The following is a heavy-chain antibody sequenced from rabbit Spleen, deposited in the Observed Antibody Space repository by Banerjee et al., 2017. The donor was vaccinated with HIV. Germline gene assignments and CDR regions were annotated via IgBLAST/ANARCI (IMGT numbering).Heavy chain of an antibody. CDR3: ASDTGSRFSSYGLYL. D-gene: IGHD8-1*01. V-gene: IGHV1S45*01. Sequence: QQQLEESGGGLVKPGGTLKLTCKASGIDFSSNNVICWVRQAPGKGLEWIACIDIGSRDFTYYASWAKGRFIIPKPSPTTVTLPMNSLTVADTATYFCASDTGSRFSSYGLYLWGPGTLVTVS. CDR1: GIDFSSNNV. J-gene: IGHJ6*01. CDR2: IDIGSRDFT.